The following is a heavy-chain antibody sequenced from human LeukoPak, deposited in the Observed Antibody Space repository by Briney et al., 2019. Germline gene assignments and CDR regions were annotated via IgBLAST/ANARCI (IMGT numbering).Heavy chain of an antibody. Sequence: GGSLRLSCAASGFSFSSYWMHWVRQVPGKGLVWVARIQYDGSTTNYADSVKGRFTISRDNAKKTLYVQMNSLRAEDTAVYYCARALVAGVTLNALDIWAKGQWSPSLQ. V-gene: IGHV3-74*01. J-gene: IGHJ3*02. CDR2: IQYDGSTT. CDR1: GFSFSSYW. CDR3: ARALVAGVTLNALDI. D-gene: IGHD2-15*01.